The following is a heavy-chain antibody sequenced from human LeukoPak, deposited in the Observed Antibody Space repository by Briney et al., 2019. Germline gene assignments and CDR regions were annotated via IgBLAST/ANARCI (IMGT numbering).Heavy chain of an antibody. D-gene: IGHD2-2*01. CDR3: AKGAYGSSTSCYVSLDS. J-gene: IGHJ4*02. CDR2: ISASGGNT. Sequence: GGSLRLSCADSGLTFSSLAMNWVPQAPGKGLEWVSVISASGGNTDYADSVKGRFIVSRDNSENTLYLPMNSLRAEDTAVYYWAKGAYGSSTSCYVSLDSWGQGTLVTVSA. V-gene: IGHV3-23*01. CDR1: GLTFSSLA.